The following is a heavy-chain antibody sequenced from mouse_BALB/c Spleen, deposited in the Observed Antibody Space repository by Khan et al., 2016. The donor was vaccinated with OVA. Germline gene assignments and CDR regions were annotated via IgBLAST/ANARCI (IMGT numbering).Heavy chain of an antibody. V-gene: IGHV1-4*01. J-gene: IGHJ3*01. D-gene: IGHD2-5*01. CDR2: INPSNGYT. CDR3: VRDGAYYRNYGWLAY. CDR1: GYTFSSYT. Sequence: VQLQQSGAELARPGASVKMSCKASGYTFSSYTIHWIKLRPGQGLEWIGYINPSNGYTNYNQKFKDKATLTEDKSSTTAYMQLSSLTSDDSAVYNGVRDGAYYRNYGWLAYWGPGTLVTVSA.